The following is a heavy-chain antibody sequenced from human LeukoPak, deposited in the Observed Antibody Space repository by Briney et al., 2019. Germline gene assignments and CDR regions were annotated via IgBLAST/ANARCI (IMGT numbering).Heavy chain of an antibody. CDR3: ASVAYGAFDY. CDR1: GGSISSYY. J-gene: IGHJ4*02. V-gene: IGHV4-4*09. Sequence: SETLSLTCTVSGGSISSYYWSWIRQPPGKGLEWIGYIYTRGSTNYNPSLKSRVTISADTSKNQFSLKLSSVTAADTAVYYCASVAYGAFDYWGQGTLVTVSS. CDR2: IYTRGST. D-gene: IGHD4/OR15-4a*01.